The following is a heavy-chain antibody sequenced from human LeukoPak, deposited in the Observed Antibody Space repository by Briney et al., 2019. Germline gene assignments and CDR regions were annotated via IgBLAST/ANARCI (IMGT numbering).Heavy chain of an antibody. CDR1: GFTFSSCG. CDR2: IGPTGTDR. Sequence: GGSLRLSCAASGFTFSSCGFNWVRQAPGKGLEWGSSIGPTGTDRYYADSVRGRFTISRDNAKNSMYLQMDSLRDEDTAVYYCATETIGRHYDYWGQGTLLTVSS. V-gene: IGHV3-21*01. J-gene: IGHJ4*02. D-gene: IGHD1-14*01. CDR3: ATETIGRHYDY.